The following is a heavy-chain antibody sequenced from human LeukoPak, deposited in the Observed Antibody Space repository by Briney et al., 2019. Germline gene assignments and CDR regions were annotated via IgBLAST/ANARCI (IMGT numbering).Heavy chain of an antibody. V-gene: IGHV3-48*02. CDR2: ISSSSSTI. D-gene: IGHD6-13*01. CDR1: GFTFSSYS. J-gene: IGHJ4*02. CDR3: ARQQQLARYSEFDY. Sequence: QPGGSLRLSCAASGFTFSSYSMNWVRQAPGKGLEWVSYISSSSSTIYYADSVKGRFTISRDNAKNSLYLQMNSLRDEDTAVYYCARQQQLARYSEFDYWGQGTLVTVSS.